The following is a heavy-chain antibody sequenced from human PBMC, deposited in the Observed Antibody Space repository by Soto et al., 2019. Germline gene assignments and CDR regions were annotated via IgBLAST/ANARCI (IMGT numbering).Heavy chain of an antibody. CDR3: AIAHGGEYFRH. CDR1: GFTFSDYY. V-gene: IGHV3-11*01. Sequence: GFLRLSCAASGFTFSDYYMSWIRQAPGKGLEWVSYISSSDRTTYYADSVKGRFTISRDNAKNSLYLQMNSLRAEDTAVYYCAIAHGGEYFRHWGQGTLVTVSS. CDR2: ISSSDRTT. D-gene: IGHD3-10*01. J-gene: IGHJ1*01.